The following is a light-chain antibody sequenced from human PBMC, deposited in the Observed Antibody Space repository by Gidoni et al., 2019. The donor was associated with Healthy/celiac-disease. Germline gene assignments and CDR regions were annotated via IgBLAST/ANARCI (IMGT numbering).Light chain of an antibody. Sequence: EIELTQSPAILSLSPGERATLSCRASQSVSSYLAWYQQKPGQAPRLLIYDASNRATGIPARFSGSGSGTDFTLTISSLEPEDFAVYYCQQRSNWPPGKAFGQGTKLEIK. CDR2: DAS. CDR1: QSVSSY. CDR3: QQRSNWPPGKA. V-gene: IGKV3-11*01. J-gene: IGKJ2*01.